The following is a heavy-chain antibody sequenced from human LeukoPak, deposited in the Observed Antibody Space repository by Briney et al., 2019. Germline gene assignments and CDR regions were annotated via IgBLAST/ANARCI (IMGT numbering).Heavy chain of an antibody. CDR1: GYSFTHYW. V-gene: IGHV5-51*01. D-gene: IGHD2-2*01. J-gene: IGHJ4*02. CDR3: ARLGVGPAAPIDY. CDR2: IYPGDSDT. Sequence: GESLKISCKGSGYSFTHYWIGWVRQMRGSGLESMLIIYPGDSDTRYSPSFQGQVTISADKSISTAYLQWSSLKASDTAMYYCARLGVGPAAPIDYWGQGTLVTVSS.